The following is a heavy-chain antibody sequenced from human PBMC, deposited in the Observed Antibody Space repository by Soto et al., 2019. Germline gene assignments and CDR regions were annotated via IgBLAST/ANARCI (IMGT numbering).Heavy chain of an antibody. CDR3: AKDAYTPIRTTAHDSGGLDH. D-gene: IGHD4-4*01. CDR1: GFTFRFYD. V-gene: IGHV3-30*18. CDR2: ISRDGNNK. Sequence: GGSLRLSCATSGFTFRFYDMHWVRQAPGKELEWVAIISRDGNNKDYGDSVKGRFTISRDNSKNTLYLQMNSLRGEDTAVYYCAKDAYTPIRTTAHDSGGLDHWGRGTLVTSPQ. J-gene: IGHJ4*02.